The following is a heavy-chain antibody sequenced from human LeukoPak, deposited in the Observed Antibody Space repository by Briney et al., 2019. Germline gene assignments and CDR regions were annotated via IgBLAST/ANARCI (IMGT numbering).Heavy chain of an antibody. Sequence: SETPSLTCTVSGGSINNYYWSWIRQPAGKGLEWIGRIYTRGSTNYNPSLKSRVTMSVDTSKNQFSLKLSSVTAADPAVYYCARGRYCSADICSGGDAFDIWGQGTMVSVSS. D-gene: IGHD2-15*01. CDR3: ARGRYCSADICSGGDAFDI. J-gene: IGHJ3*02. V-gene: IGHV4-4*07. CDR1: GGSINNYY. CDR2: IYTRGST.